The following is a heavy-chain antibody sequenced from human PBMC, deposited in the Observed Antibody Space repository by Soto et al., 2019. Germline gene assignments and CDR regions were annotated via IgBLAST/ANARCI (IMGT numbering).Heavy chain of an antibody. CDR1: GYTFTSYG. D-gene: IGHD3-3*01. Sequence: ASVKVSCTASGYTFTSYGISWVRQAPGQGLEWMGWISAYNGNTNYAQKLQGRVTMTTDTSTSTAYMELRSLRSDDTAVYYCARVAFGVVSREENWFDPWGQGTLVTVSS. CDR3: ARVAFGVVSREENWFDP. V-gene: IGHV1-18*01. J-gene: IGHJ5*02. CDR2: ISAYNGNT.